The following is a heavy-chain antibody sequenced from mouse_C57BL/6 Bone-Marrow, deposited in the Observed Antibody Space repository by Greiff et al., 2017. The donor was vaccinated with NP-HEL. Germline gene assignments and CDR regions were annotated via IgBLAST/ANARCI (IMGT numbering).Heavy chain of an antibody. Sequence: VQLQQSGPELVKPGASVKMSCKASGYTFTDYYMHWVKQKPGKGLEWIGEINPGSGNTYYNEKFKGKATLTADTSSSTAYMQLSSLTSEDSAVYFWARRGSSGYVDYWGQGTTLTVSS. CDR3: RRGSSGYVDY. D-gene: IGHD3-2*02. CDR1: YTFTDYYM. J-gene: IGHJ2*01. CDR2: NPGSGNTY. V-gene: IGHV1-83*01.